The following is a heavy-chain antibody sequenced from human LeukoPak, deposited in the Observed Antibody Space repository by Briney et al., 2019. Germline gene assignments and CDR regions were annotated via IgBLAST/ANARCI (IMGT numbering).Heavy chain of an antibody. CDR2: IYTSGST. CDR3: ARAVEGYYYYGMDV. J-gene: IGHJ6*02. Sequence: SETLSLTCTVSGGSISSGSYYWSWIRQPAGKGLEWIGCIYTSGSTNYNPSLKSRVTISVDTSKNQFSLKLSSVTAADTAVYYCARAVEGYYYYGMDVWGQGTTVTVSS. CDR1: GGSISSGSYY. D-gene: IGHD5-24*01. V-gene: IGHV4-61*02.